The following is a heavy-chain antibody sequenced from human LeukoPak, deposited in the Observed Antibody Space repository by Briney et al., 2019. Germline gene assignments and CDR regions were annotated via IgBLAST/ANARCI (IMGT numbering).Heavy chain of an antibody. V-gene: IGHV3-11*06. J-gene: IGHJ3*02. CDR1: GFRFSDYY. CDR2: ISSSSSYI. CDR3: ARVLYYDEGVAFDI. Sequence: GGSLRLSCAASGFRFSDYYMSWIRQAPGKGLEWISYISSSSSYIQYADSVKGRITISRDNAKNSLYLEMNSLRAEDTAVYYCARVLYYDEGVAFDIWGQGTMVTVSS. D-gene: IGHD3-22*01.